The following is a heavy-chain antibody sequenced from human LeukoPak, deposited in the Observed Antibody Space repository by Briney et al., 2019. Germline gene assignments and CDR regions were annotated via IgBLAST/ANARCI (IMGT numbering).Heavy chain of an antibody. V-gene: IGHV3-48*03. Sequence: GGSLRLSCAASGFTFSSYAMSWVRQAPGKGLEWVSYISSSGRTIYYADSVKGRFTISRDNAKNSLYLQMNNLRAEDTAVYYCARDLDGGNSFDYWGQGTLVTVSS. CDR3: ARDLDGGNSFDY. D-gene: IGHD4-23*01. CDR1: GFTFSSYA. J-gene: IGHJ4*02. CDR2: ISSSGRTI.